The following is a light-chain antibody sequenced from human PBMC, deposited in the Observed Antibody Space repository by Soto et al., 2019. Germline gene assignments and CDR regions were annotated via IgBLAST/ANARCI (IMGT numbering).Light chain of an antibody. CDR2: EVS. V-gene: IGLV2-8*01. Sequence: QSALTQPPSGSGSPGQSVTISCTGTSSDVGAYKYVSWYQQYPGKAPKLMIYEVSKRPSGVPDRFSGSKSGNTASLTVSGLQAEAEADYYCTSYVGSNIWVFGGGTKLTVL. CDR3: TSYVGSNIWV. J-gene: IGLJ3*02. CDR1: SSDVGAYKY.